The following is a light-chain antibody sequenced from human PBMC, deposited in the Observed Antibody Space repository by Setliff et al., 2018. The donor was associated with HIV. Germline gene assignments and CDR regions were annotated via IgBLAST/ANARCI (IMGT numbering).Light chain of an antibody. J-gene: IGLJ1*01. CDR2: SVT. CDR3: KSYAANSTPYL. Sequence: QSALAQPASVSGSPGQSITISCSGTNSDIGSHDYVSWYQQHPGKAPKLIIFSVTYRPSGVSDRFSGSKSGNTASLTISGLQPEDEADYYCKSYAANSTPYLFGTGTKVTVL. CDR1: NSDIGSHDY. V-gene: IGLV2-14*03.